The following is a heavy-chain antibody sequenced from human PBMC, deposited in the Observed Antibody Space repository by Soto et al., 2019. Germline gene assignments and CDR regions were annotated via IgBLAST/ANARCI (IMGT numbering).Heavy chain of an antibody. D-gene: IGHD3-10*01. CDR2: ISSSSSYI. CDR3: ARDPILWFGERKGWFDP. J-gene: IGHJ5*02. V-gene: IGHV3-21*01. Sequence: EVQLVESGGGLVKPGGSLRLSCAASGFTFSSYSMNWVRQAPGKGLEWVSSISSSSSYIYYADSVKGRFTISRDNAKNPLYLQMNSRSAEDTAVYYCARDPILWFGERKGWFDPWGQGTLVTGSS. CDR1: GFTFSSYS.